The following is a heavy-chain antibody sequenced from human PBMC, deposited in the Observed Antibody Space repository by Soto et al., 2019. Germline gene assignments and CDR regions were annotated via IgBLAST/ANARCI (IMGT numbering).Heavy chain of an antibody. CDR3: ARDDNVALHVPNSMDV. CDR1: GGFISSGYY. CDR2: IYYSENT. D-gene: IGHD2-15*01. J-gene: IGHJ6*02. V-gene: IGHV4-31*03. Sequence: SETLSLTCTVSGGFISSGYYWSWIRQHPGKGLEWIGYIYYSENTYYNPSLKSRVSISLDTSKSQFSLKLDSVTAADTAVYYCARDDNVALHVPNSMDVWGQGTTVTVSS.